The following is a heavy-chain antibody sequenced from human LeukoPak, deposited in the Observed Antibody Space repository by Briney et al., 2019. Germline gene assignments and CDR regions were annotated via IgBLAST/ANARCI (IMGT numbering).Heavy chain of an antibody. V-gene: IGHV3-23*01. J-gene: IGHJ3*02. CDR3: AKTRSGYYYVNAFDI. CDR1: GFTFRSHG. CDR2: ISGSGGST. Sequence: AGALRLSRAASGFTFRSHGMCWVRQAPGKGVKWVSAISGSGGSTYYADSVKGRFTISRDNSKNTLYLQMNSLRAEDTAVYYCAKTRSGYYYVNAFDIWGQGTMVTVSS. D-gene: IGHD3-22*01.